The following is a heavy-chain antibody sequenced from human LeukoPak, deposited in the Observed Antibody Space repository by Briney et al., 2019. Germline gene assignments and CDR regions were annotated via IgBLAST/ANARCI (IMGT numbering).Heavy chain of an antibody. CDR2: IWYDGSNK. CDR3: ARGQDGYNHLDY. D-gene: IGHD5-24*01. CDR1: GFTFDTYW. V-gene: IGHV3-33*08. J-gene: IGHJ4*02. Sequence: GGSLRLSCVASGFTFDTYWMTWIRQAPGKGLEWVAVIWYDGSNKYYADSVKGRFTISRDNSKNTLYLQMNSLRAEDTAVYYCARGQDGYNHLDYWGQGTLVTVSS.